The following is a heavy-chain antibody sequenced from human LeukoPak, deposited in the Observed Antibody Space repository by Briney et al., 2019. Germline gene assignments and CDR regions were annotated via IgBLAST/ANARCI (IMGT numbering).Heavy chain of an antibody. CDR1: GGTFSSYA. V-gene: IGHV1-69*13. CDR2: IIPIFGTA. D-gene: IGHD3-10*01. J-gene: IGHJ4*02. Sequence: ASVKLSCKASGGTFSSYAISWGRQSPGQELECMGGIIPIFGTANYAQKFQGRVTITADESTSTAYMELSSLRSEDTAVYYCARGRIGDYRYGWGTIDYWGQGTLVTVSS. CDR3: ARGRIGDYRYGWGTIDY.